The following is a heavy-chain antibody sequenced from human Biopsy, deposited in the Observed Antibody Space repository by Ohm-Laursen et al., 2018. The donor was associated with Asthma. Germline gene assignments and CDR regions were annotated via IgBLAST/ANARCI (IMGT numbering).Heavy chain of an antibody. Sequence: TLSLTCTVSGGSISSDVYYWSWIRQAPGKGLEWIAYIYSSGDTYYSPSLKSRVSISLDTSKNQFSLRLTSVTAADTAVYYCARDRAMISETWGQGTLVTVSS. CDR3: ARDRAMISET. CDR1: GGSISSDVYY. V-gene: IGHV4-30-4*01. D-gene: IGHD3-22*01. CDR2: IYSSGDT. J-gene: IGHJ5*02.